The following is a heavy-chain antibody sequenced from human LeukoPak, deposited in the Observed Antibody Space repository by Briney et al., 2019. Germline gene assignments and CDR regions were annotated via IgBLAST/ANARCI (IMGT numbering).Heavy chain of an antibody. CDR2: IYPGDSDS. V-gene: IGHV5-51*01. CDR1: GYSFTSYW. Sequence: GESLKISCNGSGYSFTSYWLGRVRQMPGKGLEWMGIIYPGDSDSRYSPSFQGQVTISADKSISTAYLQWSSLKASDTAMYYGARRYYYDGSGSGLYGMDVWGQGTTVTVSS. J-gene: IGHJ6*02. D-gene: IGHD3-22*01. CDR3: ARRYYYDGSGSGLYGMDV.